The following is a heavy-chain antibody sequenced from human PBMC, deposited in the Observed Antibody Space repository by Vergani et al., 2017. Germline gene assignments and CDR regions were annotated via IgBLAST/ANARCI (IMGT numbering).Heavy chain of an antibody. CDR1: GGTFSSYT. CDR2: IIPILGIA. D-gene: IGHD3-9*01. Sequence: QVQLVQSGAEVKKPGSSVKVSCKASGGTFSSYTISWVRQAPGQGLEWMGRIIPILGIANYAQKFQGRVTITADKSTSTAYMELSSLRSEDTAVYYCARGTYDIVTGGGFDPWGQGTLVTVSS. J-gene: IGHJ5*02. CDR3: ARGTYDIVTGGGFDP. V-gene: IGHV1-69*02.